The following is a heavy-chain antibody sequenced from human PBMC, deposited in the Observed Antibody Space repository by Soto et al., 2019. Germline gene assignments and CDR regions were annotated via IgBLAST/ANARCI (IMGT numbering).Heavy chain of an antibody. J-gene: IGHJ5*02. CDR3: ARGRRKLSSSSGWFDP. Sequence: QVQLVQSGAEVKKPGASVKVSCKASGYTFTSYDINWVRQATGQGLEWMGWMNPHSGNTGYAQKYEGRVTMNRNTSIITAYMELSSLRSEDTAVYYCARGRRKLSSSSGWFDPWGQGTLVTVPS. D-gene: IGHD6-6*01. V-gene: IGHV1-8*01. CDR2: MNPHSGNT. CDR1: GYTFTSYD.